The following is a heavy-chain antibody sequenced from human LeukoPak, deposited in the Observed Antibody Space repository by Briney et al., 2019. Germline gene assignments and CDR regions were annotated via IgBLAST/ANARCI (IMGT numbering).Heavy chain of an antibody. Sequence: GASVKVSCKASGYTFTGYYMHWVRQAPGQGLEWMGWINPNSGGTNYAQKFQGWVTMTRDTSISTAYMELSRLRSDDTAVYYCARARYNWNDGGDWFDPWGQGTLVTVSS. V-gene: IGHV1-2*04. J-gene: IGHJ5*02. CDR1: GYTFTGYY. CDR2: INPNSGGT. CDR3: ARARYNWNDGGDWFDP. D-gene: IGHD1-20*01.